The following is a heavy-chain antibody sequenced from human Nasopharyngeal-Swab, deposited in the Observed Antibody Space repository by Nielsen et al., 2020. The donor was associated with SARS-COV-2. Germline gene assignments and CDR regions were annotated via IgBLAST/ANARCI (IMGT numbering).Heavy chain of an antibody. Sequence: GGSLRLSCAASGFTFSDYYMSWIRQAPGKGLEWVANIKQDGSEKYYVDSVKGRFTISRDNAKNSLYLQMNSLRAEDTAVYYCARGKGVGDGYNRRPFDYWGQGTLVTVSS. V-gene: IGHV3-7*01. CDR1: GFTFSDYY. J-gene: IGHJ4*02. CDR2: IKQDGSEK. D-gene: IGHD5-24*01. CDR3: ARGKGVGDGYNRRPFDY.